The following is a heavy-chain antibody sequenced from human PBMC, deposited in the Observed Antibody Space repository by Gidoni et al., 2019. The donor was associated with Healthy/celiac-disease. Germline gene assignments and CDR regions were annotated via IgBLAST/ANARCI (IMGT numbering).Heavy chain of an antibody. CDR1: EFTFSSYD. J-gene: IGHJ4*02. V-gene: IGHV3-13*04. D-gene: IGHD6-19*01. CDR2: IGTAGDT. Sequence: EVQLVESGGGLVQPGGSLRLSCAASEFTFSSYDMHWVSQATGKGLEWVSAIGTAGDTYYPGSVKGRFTISRENAKNSLYLQMNSLRAGDTAVYYCARGWAVAGPFDYWGQGTLVTVSS. CDR3: ARGWAVAGPFDY.